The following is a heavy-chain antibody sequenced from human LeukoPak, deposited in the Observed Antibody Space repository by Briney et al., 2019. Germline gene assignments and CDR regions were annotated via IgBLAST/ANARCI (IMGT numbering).Heavy chain of an antibody. Sequence: ASVKVSCKASGYTFTSYGISWVRQAPGQGLEWMGWISAYNGNTNYAQKFQGRVTMTTDTSTSTAYVELRSLRSDDTAVYYCARAYYYYYYMDVWGKGTTVTVSS. CDR3: ARAYYYYYYMDV. CDR2: ISAYNGNT. CDR1: GYTFTSYG. V-gene: IGHV1-18*01. J-gene: IGHJ6*03.